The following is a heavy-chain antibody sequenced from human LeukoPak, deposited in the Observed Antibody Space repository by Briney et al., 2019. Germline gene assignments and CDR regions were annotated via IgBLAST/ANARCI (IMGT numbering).Heavy chain of an antibody. CDR3: AKGAYDYVEMGYFDY. Sequence: GGSLRLSCAASGFSFNNYAMSWVRQAPGKGLEWVSLIASSGDTFYADSVKGRLTISRDNSKNTLYLQMNSLRAEDTALYYCAKGAYDYVEMGYFDYWGQGTLVTVSS. D-gene: IGHD5-12*01. CDR1: GFSFNNYA. CDR2: IASSGDT. J-gene: IGHJ4*02. V-gene: IGHV3-23*01.